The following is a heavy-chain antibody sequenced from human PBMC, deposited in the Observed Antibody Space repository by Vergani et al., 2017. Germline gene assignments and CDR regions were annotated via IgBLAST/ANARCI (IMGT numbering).Heavy chain of an antibody. J-gene: IGHJ3*02. V-gene: IGHV4-39*01. Sequence: QLQLQESGPGLVKPSETLSLTCTVSGGSISSSSYYWGWIRQPPGKGLEWIGSIYYSGSTYYNPSLKSRVTISVDTSKNQFSLKLSSVTAADTAVYYCARICSGGSCYWLRYAFDIWGQGTMVTVSS. D-gene: IGHD2-15*01. CDR2: IYYSGST. CDR3: ARICSGGSCYWLRYAFDI. CDR1: GGSISSSSYY.